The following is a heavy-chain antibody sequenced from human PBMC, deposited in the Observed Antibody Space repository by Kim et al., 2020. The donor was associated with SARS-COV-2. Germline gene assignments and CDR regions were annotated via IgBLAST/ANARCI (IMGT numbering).Heavy chain of an antibody. V-gene: IGHV3-7*03. CDR3: ARDGKDEGIYFDY. J-gene: IGHJ4*02. CDR1: GFAFSSHW. D-gene: IGHD1-26*01. Sequence: GGSLRLSCAASGFAFSSHWMSWVRQVPGKGLEWVSNINHVGSEKHYVDSVKGRFTISRDNAKNSLYLQINSLRGEDTAVYYCARDGKDEGIYFDYWGQGTLVTVS. CDR2: INHVGSEK.